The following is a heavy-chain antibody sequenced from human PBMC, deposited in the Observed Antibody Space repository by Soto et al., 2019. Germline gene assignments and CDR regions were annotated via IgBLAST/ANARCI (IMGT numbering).Heavy chain of an antibody. Sequence: GGSLRLSCAASGFTFSSYGMHWVRQAPGKGLEWVAVISYDGSNKYYADSVKGRFTISRDNSKNTLYLQMNSLRAEDTAVYYCARGYTGYCSGGTCYWFDPWGQGTLVTVSS. CDR2: ISYDGSNK. V-gene: IGHV3-30*03. D-gene: IGHD2-15*01. J-gene: IGHJ5*02. CDR3: ARGYTGYCSGGTCYWFDP. CDR1: GFTFSSYG.